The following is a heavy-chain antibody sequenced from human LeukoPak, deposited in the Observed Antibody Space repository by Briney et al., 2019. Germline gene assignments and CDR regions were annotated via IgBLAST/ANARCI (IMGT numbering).Heavy chain of an antibody. V-gene: IGHV3-66*01. Sequence: GGSLRLSCVASGFIVSTNYMSWVRQAPGKGLEWVAVIFRGDGTYHADSVKGRFTISRDTSKNTVYLHMNSLTAGDTAIYYCVKEVPGTTIYDWGQGILVTVSS. D-gene: IGHD4-11*01. J-gene: IGHJ4*02. CDR2: IFRGDGT. CDR1: GFIVSTNY. CDR3: VKEVPGTTIYD.